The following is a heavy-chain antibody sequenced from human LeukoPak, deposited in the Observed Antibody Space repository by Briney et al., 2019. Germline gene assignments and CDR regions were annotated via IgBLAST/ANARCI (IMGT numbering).Heavy chain of an antibody. CDR1: GFAFNTYV. J-gene: IGHJ4*02. V-gene: IGHV3-23*01. Sequence: GGSLRLSCVASGFAFNTYVMSWVRQAPGKGLEWVAAINGGGSNTYYADSVKCRFTISRDNSKNMVYLQMNSLRADETAVYYCAKTAVVITFRFDDWGQGALVTVSS. CDR3: AKTAVVITFRFDD. D-gene: IGHD4/OR15-4a*01. CDR2: INGGGSNT.